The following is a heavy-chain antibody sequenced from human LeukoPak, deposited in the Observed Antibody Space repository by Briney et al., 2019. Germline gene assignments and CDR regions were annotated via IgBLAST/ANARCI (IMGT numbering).Heavy chain of an antibody. Sequence: SETLSLTCTVSGGSISSYYWSWIRQPPGKGLEWIGYIYYSGSTNYNPSLKSRVTISVDTSKNQFSLKLSSVTAADTAVYYCARKVYGVVAYYWYFDLWGRGTLVTVSS. CDR2: IYYSGST. J-gene: IGHJ2*01. D-gene: IGHD2-15*01. CDR3: ARKVYGVVAYYWYFDL. V-gene: IGHV4-59*01. CDR1: GGSISSYY.